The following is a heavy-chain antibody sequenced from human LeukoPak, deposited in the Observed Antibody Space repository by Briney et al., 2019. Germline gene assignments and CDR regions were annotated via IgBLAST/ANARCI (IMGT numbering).Heavy chain of an antibody. D-gene: IGHD3-22*01. CDR2: FDPEDGET. Sequence: ASVKVSCKVSGYTLTELSMHWVRQAPGKGLEWMGGFDPEDGETIYAQKFQGRVTMTEDTSTDTAYMELSSLRSDDTAVYYCARVFTTYYYDSSGYPFDYWGQGTLVTVSS. J-gene: IGHJ4*02. CDR3: ARVFTTYYYDSSGYPFDY. CDR1: GYTLTELS. V-gene: IGHV1-24*01.